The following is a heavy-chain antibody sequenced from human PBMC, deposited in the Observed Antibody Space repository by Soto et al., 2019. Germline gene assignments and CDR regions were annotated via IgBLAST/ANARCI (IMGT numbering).Heavy chain of an antibody. V-gene: IGHV4-39*01. CDR2: IYYSGST. D-gene: IGHD3-3*01. Sequence: PSETLSLTCTVSGGSISSSSHYWGWIRQPPGKGLEWIGSIYYSGSTYYNPSLKSRVTISVDTSKNQFSLKLSSVTAADPAVYYCARPPDFWSGYFAYWGQGTLVTVSS. J-gene: IGHJ4*02. CDR3: ARPPDFWSGYFAY. CDR1: GGSISSSSHY.